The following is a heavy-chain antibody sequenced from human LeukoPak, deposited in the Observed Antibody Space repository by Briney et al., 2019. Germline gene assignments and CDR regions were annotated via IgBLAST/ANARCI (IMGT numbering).Heavy chain of an antibody. J-gene: IGHJ6*04. Sequence: GASVKVSCKASGYTFTSYDINWVRQATGQGLEWMGWMNPNSGNTGYAQKFQGRVTMTRNTSISTAYMELSSLRSEGMAVYYCASFTMVRGFRMDVWGKGTTVTVSS. V-gene: IGHV1-8*01. CDR3: ASFTMVRGFRMDV. CDR1: GYTFTSYD. CDR2: MNPNSGNT. D-gene: IGHD3-10*01.